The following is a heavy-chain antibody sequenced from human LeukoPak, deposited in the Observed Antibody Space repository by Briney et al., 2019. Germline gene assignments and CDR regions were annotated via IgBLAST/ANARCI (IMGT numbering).Heavy chain of an antibody. V-gene: IGHV3-23*01. CDR2: ISGGGGST. CDR3: AKEMAAVISYYFDY. D-gene: IGHD3-22*01. J-gene: IGHJ4*02. Sequence: GGSLRLSCAASGFTFSSYAMSWVRQAPGKGLEWVSAISGGGGSTYYADSVKGQFTISRDNSKNTLYLQMNSLRAEDTAEYYCAKEMAAVISYYFDYWGQGTLVTVSS. CDR1: GFTFSSYA.